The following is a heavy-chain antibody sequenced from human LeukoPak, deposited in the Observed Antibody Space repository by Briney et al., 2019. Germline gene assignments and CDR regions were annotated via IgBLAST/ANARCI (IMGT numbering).Heavy chain of an antibody. Sequence: SETLSLTCTVSGASISPYFWSWVRQPPGKGLEWIAFIDYSGGTNYNPSLKSRLTISVDPSNNQFSLKLSSVTAADTAVYYCERGGASSKWFDSWGQGTLVTVSS. J-gene: IGHJ5*01. CDR1: GASISPYF. V-gene: IGHV4-59*01. CDR2: IDYSGGT. D-gene: IGHD4/OR15-4a*01. CDR3: ERGGASSKWFDS.